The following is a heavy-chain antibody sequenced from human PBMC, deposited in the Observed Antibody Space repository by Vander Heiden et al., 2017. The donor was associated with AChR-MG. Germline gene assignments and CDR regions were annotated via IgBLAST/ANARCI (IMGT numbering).Heavy chain of an antibody. J-gene: IGHJ5*02. CDR2: ISYDGSNK. CDR1: GFTFSSYG. V-gene: IGHV3-30*18. D-gene: IGHD6-13*01. CDR3: AKDLYSSSWYGDWFDP. Sequence: QVQLVESGGGVVQPGRSLRLSCAASGFTFSSYGMHWVRQAPGKGLEWVAVISYDGSNKYYADSVKGRFTISGDNSKNTLYLQMNSLRAEDTAVYYCAKDLYSSSWYGDWFDPWGQGTLVTVSS.